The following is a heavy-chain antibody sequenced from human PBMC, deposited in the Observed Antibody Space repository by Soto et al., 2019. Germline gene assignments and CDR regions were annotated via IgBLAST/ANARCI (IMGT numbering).Heavy chain of an antibody. J-gene: IGHJ4*02. CDR3: AREGGESSDGLYYFDS. D-gene: IGHD3-16*01. Sequence: SETLSLTCTVSGGSTSSDNYWSWIRQPPGKGLEWIGHIYYSGNTDYNPSLKSRLAISIDTSKNQFSLKLSSVTAADTAFFFFAREGGESSDGLYYFDSWGQGSLVTVSS. CDR1: GGSTSSDNY. CDR2: IYYSGNT. V-gene: IGHV4-30-4*01.